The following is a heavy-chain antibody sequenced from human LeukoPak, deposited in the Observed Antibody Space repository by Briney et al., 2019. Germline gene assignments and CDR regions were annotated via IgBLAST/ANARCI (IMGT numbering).Heavy chain of an antibody. CDR2: FDPEDDER. V-gene: IGHV1-24*01. CDR1: GHTLKDLS. CDR3: STETAGNY. J-gene: IGHJ4*02. Sequence: GASVKVSCKAFGHTLKDLSIHWVRQAPGKGLEWLGGFDPEDDERMYAPKFQCRVTVTEDNSIDTAYMELTSLSSDDTGVYYCSTETAGNYWGQGTLVTVSS.